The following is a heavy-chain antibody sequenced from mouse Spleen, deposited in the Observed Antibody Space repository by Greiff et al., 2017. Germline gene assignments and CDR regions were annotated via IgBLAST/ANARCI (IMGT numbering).Heavy chain of an antibody. Sequence: VQLQQSGPELVKPGASVKISRKASGYAFSSSWMNWVKQRPGKGLEWIGRIYPGDGDTNYNGKFKGKATLTADKSSSTAYMQLSSLTSEDSAVYFCAMVTTFDYWGQGTTLTVSS. J-gene: IGHJ2*01. V-gene: IGHV1-82*01. CDR3: AMVTTFDY. D-gene: IGHD2-2*01. CDR1: GYAFSSSW. CDR2: IYPGDGDT.